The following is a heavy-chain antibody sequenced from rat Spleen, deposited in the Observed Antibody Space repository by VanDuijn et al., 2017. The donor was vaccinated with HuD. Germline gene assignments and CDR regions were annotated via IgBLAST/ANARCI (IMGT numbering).Heavy chain of an antibody. Sequence: QVQLMESGPGLVQPSETLSLTCTVSGFSLNDYSVHWVRQPPGKGLEWMGVLWRGGSTEYNSALKSRLSISRDTSKNHIFLKMNRLQSEDTATYHCARAPGNGYVMDAWGQGASVTVSS. V-gene: IGHV2-45*01. CDR2: LWRGGST. CDR3: ARAPGNGYVMDA. CDR1: GFSLNDYS. J-gene: IGHJ4*01. D-gene: IGHD5-1*01.